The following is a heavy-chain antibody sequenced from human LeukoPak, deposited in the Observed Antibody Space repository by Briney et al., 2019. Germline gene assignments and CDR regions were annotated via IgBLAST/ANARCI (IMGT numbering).Heavy chain of an antibody. V-gene: IGHV4-34*01. CDR2: INHSGST. J-gene: IGHJ4*02. CDR3: ARKYSSGWYGY. Sequence: SETLSLTCAVYGGSFSGYYWSWIRQPPGKGLEWIGEINHSGSTNYNPSFKSRVTISVDTSKNQFSLKLSSVTAADTAVYYCARKYSSGWYGYWGQGALVTVSS. CDR1: GGSFSGYY. D-gene: IGHD6-19*01.